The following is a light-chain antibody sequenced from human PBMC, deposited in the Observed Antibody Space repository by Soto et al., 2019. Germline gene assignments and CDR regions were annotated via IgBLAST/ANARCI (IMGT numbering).Light chain of an antibody. J-gene: IGKJ1*01. Sequence: EIVLTQSPGTLSLSPGERATLSCRASQRVSNNYLAWYQQKPGQAPRLLIYGASGRATGIPDRFSGSGSGTDFILTISRLEPEDFVVYYCQQYGSSPRTFGQGTKVEIK. CDR1: QRVSNNY. CDR2: GAS. CDR3: QQYGSSPRT. V-gene: IGKV3-20*01.